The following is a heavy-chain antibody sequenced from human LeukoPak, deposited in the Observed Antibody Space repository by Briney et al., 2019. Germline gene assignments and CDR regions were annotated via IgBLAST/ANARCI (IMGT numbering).Heavy chain of an antibody. CDR1: GYTLTELS. D-gene: IGHD3-3*01. J-gene: IGHJ4*02. CDR2: FDPEDGET. CDR3: ATSGKTVAPDNTIFGVVITFFDY. Sequence: ASVKVSCKVSGYTLTELSMHWVRQAPGKGLEWMGGFDPEDGETIYAQKFQGRVTMTEDTSTDTAYMELSSLRSEDTAVYYCATSGKTVAPDNTIFGVVITFFDYWGQGTLVTVSS. V-gene: IGHV1-24*01.